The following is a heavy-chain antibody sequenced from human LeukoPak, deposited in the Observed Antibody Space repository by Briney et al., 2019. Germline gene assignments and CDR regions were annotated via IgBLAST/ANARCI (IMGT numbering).Heavy chain of an antibody. D-gene: IGHD2-15*01. CDR3: TRQIITDCSGGICHSYYFDY. CDR2: IYPGDSDT. V-gene: IGHV5-51*01. J-gene: IGHJ4*02. Sequence: GESLKISCQGSGYSFNRYWIGWVRQVPGKGLEWMGIIYPGDSDTRYSPSFQGQVTISADKSISTAYLQWSSLKASDTAIYYCTRQIITDCSGGICHSYYFDYWGQGTLVTVS. CDR1: GYSFNRYW.